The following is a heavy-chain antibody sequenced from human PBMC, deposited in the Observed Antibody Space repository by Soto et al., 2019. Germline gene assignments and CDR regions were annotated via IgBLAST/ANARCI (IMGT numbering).Heavy chain of an antibody. J-gene: IGHJ4*02. CDR2: LSASGATT. CDR1: GFIFSNYA. V-gene: IGHV3-23*01. Sequence: EVHLLESGGDLVQRGGSLRLSCAASGFIFSNYAMSWVRQAPGKGLEWVSALSASGATTYYPDSVKGRFTVSRDNSKDTLYLQMNSLRAEDTAVYYCTQGGIPRRYKIPKVDFDYWGQGSLVTVSS. CDR3: TQGGIPRRYKIPKVDFDY. D-gene: IGHD5-18*01.